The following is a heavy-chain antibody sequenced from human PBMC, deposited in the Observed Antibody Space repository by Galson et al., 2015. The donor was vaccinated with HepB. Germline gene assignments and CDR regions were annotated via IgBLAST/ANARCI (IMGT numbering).Heavy chain of an antibody. CDR1: GYTFTSYG. CDR2: ISAYNGNT. Sequence: SVKVSCKASGYTFTSYGISWVRQAPGQGLEWMGWISAYNGNTNYAQKLQGRVTMTTDTSTSTAYMELRSLRSDDTAVYYCARDGGPVPGPRYCSSTSCYFPFSFGWFDPWGQGTLVTVSS. J-gene: IGHJ5*02. V-gene: IGHV1-18*04. CDR3: ARDGGPVPGPRYCSSTSCYFPFSFGWFDP. D-gene: IGHD2-2*01.